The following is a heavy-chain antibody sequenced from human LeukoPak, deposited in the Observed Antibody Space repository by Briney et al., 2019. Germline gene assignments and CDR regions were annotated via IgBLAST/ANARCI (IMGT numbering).Heavy chain of an antibody. D-gene: IGHD6-13*01. V-gene: IGHV4-61*08. Sequence: TLSLTCTVSGGSIISADHYWSWIRQPPGKGLEWISYCFYNGSLNYNPSLKSRLTISVDTAKNQLSLKLSSVTAADTAVYYCARRAGYTSSWYEYWGQGTLVT. CDR3: ARRAGYTSSWYEY. J-gene: IGHJ4*02. CDR2: CFYNGSL. CDR1: GGSIISADHY.